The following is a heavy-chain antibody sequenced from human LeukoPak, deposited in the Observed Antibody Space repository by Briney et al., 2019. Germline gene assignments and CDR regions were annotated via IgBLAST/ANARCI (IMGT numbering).Heavy chain of an antibody. D-gene: IGHD3-22*01. CDR1: GGSFSGYY. V-gene: IGHV4-34*01. Sequence: SETLSLTCAVYGGSFSGYYWSWIRQPPGKGLEWIGEINHSGSTNYNPSLKSRVTISVDTSKNQFSLKLSSVTAADTAVYYCARLDSSGYYPFDYWGRGTLVTVSS. CDR2: INHSGST. J-gene: IGHJ4*02. CDR3: ARLDSSGYYPFDY.